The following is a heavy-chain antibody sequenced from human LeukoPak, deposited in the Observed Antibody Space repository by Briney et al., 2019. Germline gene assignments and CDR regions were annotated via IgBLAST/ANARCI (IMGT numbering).Heavy chain of an antibody. J-gene: IGHJ4*02. Sequence: GGSLRLSCAASGFTFDNYAMHWGRHAPGQGLEWVSGIAWNSGNTGFADSVKGRFTISRDNAENSLYLQMNSLTPEDTAFYFCAKDMNSYGSGSSYNPWGPFDSWGQGTLVTVSS. D-gene: IGHD3-10*01. CDR1: GFTFDNYA. CDR3: AKDMNSYGSGSSYNPWGPFDS. CDR2: IAWNSGNT. V-gene: IGHV3-9*01.